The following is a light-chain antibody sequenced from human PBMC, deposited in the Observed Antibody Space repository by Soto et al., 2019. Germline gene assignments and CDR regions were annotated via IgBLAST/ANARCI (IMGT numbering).Light chain of an antibody. V-gene: IGKV1-5*01. J-gene: IGKJ1*01. Sequence: DIQMTQSPSTLSASVGDRVPITCRASQSISSWLAWYQQKPGKAPKLLIYDASSLESGVPSRFSGGGSGTEFTLTISSLQPDDFATYYCQQYNSYSRTFGQGTKVDIK. CDR3: QQYNSYSRT. CDR1: QSISSW. CDR2: DAS.